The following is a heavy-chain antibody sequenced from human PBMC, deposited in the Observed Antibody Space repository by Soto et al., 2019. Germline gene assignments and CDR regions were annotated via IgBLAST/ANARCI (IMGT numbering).Heavy chain of an antibody. J-gene: IGHJ5*02. CDR1: GFPFSSFA. Sequence: GGSRRRHCVASGFPFSSFAMTGVRQSIVKGLEWVSSITGSGSATFHADSVRGRFTISRDNAKDTLNLQMNSLRAEDTAIYYCAKSSGWDVTNWLDPWGQGTLVTVSS. CDR2: ITGSGSAT. CDR3: AKSSGWDVTNWLDP. D-gene: IGHD6-19*01. V-gene: IGHV3-23*01.